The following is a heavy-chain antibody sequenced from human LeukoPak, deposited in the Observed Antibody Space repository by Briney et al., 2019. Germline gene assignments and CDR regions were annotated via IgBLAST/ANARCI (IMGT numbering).Heavy chain of an antibody. J-gene: IGHJ4*02. V-gene: IGHV4-34*01. CDR3: AREANYYGSGTYFDGTFDY. CDR1: GVSFSGDY. D-gene: IGHD3-10*01. CDR2: INHSGSS. Sequence: SETLSLTCAGYGVSFSGDYWSWIRQPPGKGLEWMGEINHSGSSNYNPALKSRVTMSADTSKNEFSLRLTSVTAADTAAYYCAREANYYGSGTYFDGTFDYWGQGSLVTVSS.